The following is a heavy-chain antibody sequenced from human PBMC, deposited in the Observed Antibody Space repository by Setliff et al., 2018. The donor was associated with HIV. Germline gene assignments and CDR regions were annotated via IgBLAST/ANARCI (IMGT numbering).Heavy chain of an antibody. D-gene: IGHD2-21*02. CDR1: GYSFTDYD. V-gene: IGHV1-8*02. CDR2: MNPKNGET. J-gene: IGHJ3*02. CDR3: VRPPTVHDSYMSDSFHI. Sequence: GASVKVSCKASGYSFTDYDINWVRQATGQGPEWMGWMNPKNGETGFAQKFQDRITMTRDTSINTAYMELNSLRSEDTAVYYCVRPPTVHDSYMSDSFHIWGQGTMVTVSS.